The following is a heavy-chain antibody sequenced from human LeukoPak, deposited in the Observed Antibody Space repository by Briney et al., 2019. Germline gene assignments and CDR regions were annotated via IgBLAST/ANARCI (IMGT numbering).Heavy chain of an antibody. CDR2: IRSKAYGGTT. V-gene: IGHV3-49*04. J-gene: IGHJ4*02. CDR1: GFTFGDHA. Sequence: GGSLRLSCTASGFTFGDHAMSWVRQAPGEGLEWVGFIRSKAYGGTTEYAASVRGRFTISRDDSNSIAYLQMNSLKTEDTAVYYCTRGKYFFDYWGQGTLVTVSS. CDR3: TRGKYFFDY.